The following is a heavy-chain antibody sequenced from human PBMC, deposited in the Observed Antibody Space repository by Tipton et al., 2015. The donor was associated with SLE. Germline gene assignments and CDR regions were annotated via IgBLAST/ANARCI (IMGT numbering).Heavy chain of an antibody. Sequence: TLSLTCAVYGGSISSSSYYWGWIRQPPGKGLEWIGSIYYSGSTYYNPSLKSRVTISVDTSKNQFSLKLSSVTAADTAVYYCARPSYSSGWYQYFQHWGQGTLVTVSS. V-gene: IGHV4-39*07. J-gene: IGHJ1*01. CDR2: IYYSGST. CDR3: ARPSYSSGWYQYFQH. D-gene: IGHD6-19*01. CDR1: GGSISSSSYY.